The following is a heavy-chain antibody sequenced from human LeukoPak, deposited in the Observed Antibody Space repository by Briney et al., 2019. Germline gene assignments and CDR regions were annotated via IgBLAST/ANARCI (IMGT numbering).Heavy chain of an antibody. CDR3: AKVSGGGLYYDGMDV. CDR1: GFTFSSYG. Sequence: GGSLRLSCAASGFTFSSYGMHWVRQAPGKGLEWVSVISGSGGTTYYADSVKGRFTISRDSSKNTLYLQMNSLRAEDTAVYYCAKVSGGGLYYDGMDVWGQGTTVTVSS. CDR2: ISGSGGTT. D-gene: IGHD1-14*01. V-gene: IGHV3-23*01. J-gene: IGHJ6*02.